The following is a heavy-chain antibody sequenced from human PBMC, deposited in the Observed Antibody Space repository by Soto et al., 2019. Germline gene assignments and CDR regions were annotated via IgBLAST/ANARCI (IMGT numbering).Heavy chain of an antibody. Sequence: GGSLRLSCAASGFTFSSYGMHWVRQAPGKGLEWVAVIWYDGSNKYYADSVKGRFTISRDNSKNTLYLQMNSLRAEDTAVYYCATLLLWFGELLYPDYYGMDVWGQGTTVTVSS. D-gene: IGHD3-10*01. CDR2: IWYDGSNK. CDR3: ATLLLWFGELLYPDYYGMDV. J-gene: IGHJ6*02. V-gene: IGHV3-33*01. CDR1: GFTFSSYG.